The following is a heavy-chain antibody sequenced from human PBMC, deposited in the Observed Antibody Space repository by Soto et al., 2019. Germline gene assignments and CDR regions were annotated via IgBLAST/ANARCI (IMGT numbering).Heavy chain of an antibody. J-gene: IGHJ4*02. CDR1: VFTVSSNY. CDR2: IYSGGST. D-gene: IGHD3-22*01. CDR3: ARDYYDSSGSFDY. Sequence: LRLSFAACVFTVSSNYMRWVRQAPGRGLEWVSVIYSGGSTYYADSVKGRFTISRDNSKNTLYLQMNSLRAEDTAVYYCARDYYDSSGSFDYWGQGTLVTVSS. V-gene: IGHV3-53*01.